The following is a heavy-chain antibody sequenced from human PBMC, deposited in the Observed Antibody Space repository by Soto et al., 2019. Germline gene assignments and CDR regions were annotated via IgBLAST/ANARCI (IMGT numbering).Heavy chain of an antibody. D-gene: IGHD2-15*01. Sequence: QLQLQESGPGLVKPSETLSLTCTVSGGSIRSDNSYWDWVRQPPGKGLAWIATMSSGGRTLYSPSIWVRVTLCIATPKNQFSLKMRSVTATDTAVYFCGRFPGIYGVHTPYFDLWGQGILVIVSS. CDR2: MSSGGRT. CDR1: GGSIRSDNSY. V-gene: IGHV4-39*01. CDR3: GRFPGIYGVHTPYFDL. J-gene: IGHJ4*02.